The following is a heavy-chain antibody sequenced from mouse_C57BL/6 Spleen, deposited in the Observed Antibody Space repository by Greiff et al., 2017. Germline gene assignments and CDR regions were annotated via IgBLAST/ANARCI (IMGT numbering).Heavy chain of an antibody. V-gene: IGHV1-18*01. Sequence: VQLQQSGPELVKPGASVKIPCKASGYTFTDYNMDWVKQSHGKSLEWIGDINPNNGGTIYNQKFKGKATLTVDKSSSTAYMELRSLTSEDTAVYYCARERGKNYYCSSPYYYARDYWGQGTSVTGSS. CDR1: GYTFTDYN. CDR3: ARERGKNYYCSSPYYYARDY. J-gene: IGHJ4*01. D-gene: IGHD1-1*01. CDR2: INPNNGGT.